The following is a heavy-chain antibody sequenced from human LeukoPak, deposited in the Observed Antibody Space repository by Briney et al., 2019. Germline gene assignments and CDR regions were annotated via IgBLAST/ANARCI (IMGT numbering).Heavy chain of an antibody. CDR1: GFTFSSYG. D-gene: IGHD2-2*01. V-gene: IGHV3-30*02. CDR3: ASRPETVPAAIGVNWFDP. Sequence: GGSLRLSCAASGFTFSSYGMHWVRQAPGKGLEWVAFIRYDGSNKYYADSVKGRFTISRDNSKNTLYLQMNSRRAEDTAVYYCASRPETVPAAIGVNWFDPWGQGTLVTVSS. CDR2: IRYDGSNK. J-gene: IGHJ5*02.